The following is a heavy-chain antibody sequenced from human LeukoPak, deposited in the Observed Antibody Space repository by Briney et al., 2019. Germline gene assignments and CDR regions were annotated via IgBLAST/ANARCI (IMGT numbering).Heavy chain of an antibody. V-gene: IGHV4-34*01. D-gene: IGHD6-13*01. CDR2: INHSGST. CDR3: AGAKYSSSWSDY. Sequence: SETLSLTCAVYGGSFSGYYWSWIRQPPGKGLEWIGEINHSGSTNYNPSLKSRVTISVDTSKNQFSLKLSSVTAADTAVYYCAGAKYSSSWSDYWGQGTLVTVSS. J-gene: IGHJ4*02. CDR1: GGSFSGYY.